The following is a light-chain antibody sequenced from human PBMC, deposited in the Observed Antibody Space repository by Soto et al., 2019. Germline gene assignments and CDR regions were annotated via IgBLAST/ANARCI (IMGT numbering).Light chain of an antibody. V-gene: IGLV2-8*01. J-gene: IGLJ1*01. CDR1: SSDVGGYNY. Sequence: QSALTQPPSASGSPGQSVTISCTGTSSDVGGYNYVSWYQQHPGKAPKLMIYEVTKRPSGVPDRFSGSKSASTASLTVSGLQAEDEADYYCSSYVGTDNFYVFGTGTKVTVL. CDR3: SSYVGTDNFYV. CDR2: EVT.